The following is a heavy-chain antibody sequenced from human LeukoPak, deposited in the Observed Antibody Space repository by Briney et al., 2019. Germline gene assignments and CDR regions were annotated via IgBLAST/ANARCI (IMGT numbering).Heavy chain of an antibody. CDR2: ISSSGSTI. J-gene: IGHJ3*02. Sequence: GGSLRLSCAASGFTFSSYSMNWVRQAPGKGLEWVSYISSSGSTIYYADSVKGRFTISRDNAKNSLYLQMNSLRAEDTALYYCAKGIGYDSSAPGAFDIWGQGTMVTVSS. D-gene: IGHD3-22*01. CDR3: AKGIGYDSSAPGAFDI. CDR1: GFTFSSYS. V-gene: IGHV3-48*04.